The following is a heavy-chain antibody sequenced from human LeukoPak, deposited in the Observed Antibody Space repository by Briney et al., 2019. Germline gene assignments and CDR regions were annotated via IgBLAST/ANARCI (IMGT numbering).Heavy chain of an antibody. D-gene: IGHD6-13*01. CDR2: IDFTSRYI. Sequence: GGSLRLSCSASGFTFSSYSMNWVRQAPGKGLEWVSSIDFTSRYIYNADSVKGRFTTSRDNAQNSLDLQMNSLKVEDTAVYYCATPAAGPGAEYSLYWGQGTLVIVSS. J-gene: IGHJ1*01. V-gene: IGHV3-21*01. CDR1: GFTFSSYS. CDR3: ATPAAGPGAEYSLY.